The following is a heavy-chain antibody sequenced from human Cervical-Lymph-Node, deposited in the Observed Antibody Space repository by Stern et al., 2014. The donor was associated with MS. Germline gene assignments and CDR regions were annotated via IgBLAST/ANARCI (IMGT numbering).Heavy chain of an antibody. D-gene: IGHD6-13*01. V-gene: IGHV4-39*01. CDR2: ISYSGRT. CDR1: GGSISSSSYY. CDR3: ARHRSSSPGDFDY. J-gene: IGHJ4*02. Sequence: QVQLQESGPGLVKPSETLSLTCTVSGGSISSSSYYWGWIRQPPGKGLEWIGSISYSGRTYYNPYLKSRVTISVTTSKNQVSMKLSSVTAADTAVYYCARHRSSSPGDFDYWGQGTLVTVSS.